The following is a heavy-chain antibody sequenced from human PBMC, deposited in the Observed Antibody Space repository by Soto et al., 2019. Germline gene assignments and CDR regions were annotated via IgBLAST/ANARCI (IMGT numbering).Heavy chain of an antibody. CDR2: IYHRGST. J-gene: IGHJ6*02. CDR3: ARDPRGREAGCIYYYGRDV. D-gene: IGHD2-8*01. V-gene: IGHV4-61*01. CDR1: GDSVTFSNNY. Sequence: PSETLSLTCSVSGDSVTFSNNYWGWIRQPPGKGLEWIGYIYHRGSTNYNPSLESRVIISLDSSKNQVSLTLKSVTAADTAVYYCARDPRGREAGCIYYYGRDVWGQGTTVTVAS.